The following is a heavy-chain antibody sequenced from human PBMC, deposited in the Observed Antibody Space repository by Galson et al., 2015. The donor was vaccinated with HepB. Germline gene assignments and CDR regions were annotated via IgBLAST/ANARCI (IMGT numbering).Heavy chain of an antibody. CDR2: ISSSSSYT. J-gene: IGHJ4*02. CDR1: GFSFSDYY. Sequence: SLRLSCAASGFSFSDYYMSWIRQAPGKGLEWLSYISSSSSYTNYADSVKGRFTIFRDNAKNSLYLQMNSLRAEDTAVYYCTAGPIVVVPAAIRGDYWGQGTLVTVSS. CDR3: TAGPIVVVPAAIRGDY. V-gene: IGHV3-11*03. D-gene: IGHD2-2*01.